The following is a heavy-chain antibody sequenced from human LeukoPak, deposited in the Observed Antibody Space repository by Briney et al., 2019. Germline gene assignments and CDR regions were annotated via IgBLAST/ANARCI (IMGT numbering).Heavy chain of an antibody. J-gene: IGHJ4*02. V-gene: IGHV4-39*07. CDR1: GGSISSYY. D-gene: IGHD6-19*01. CDR2: MYYSGST. Sequence: SETLSLTCTVSGGSISSYYWGWVRQPPGKGLEWIGSMYYSGSTYYNPSLKSRVTISINTSKNQFSLKLTSVTAADTAVYYCARAGGSGLIDYWGQGTLVTVSS. CDR3: ARAGGSGLIDY.